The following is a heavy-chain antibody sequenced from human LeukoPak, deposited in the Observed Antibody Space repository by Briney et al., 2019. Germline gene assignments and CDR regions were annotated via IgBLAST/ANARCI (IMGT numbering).Heavy chain of an antibody. D-gene: IGHD6-13*01. CDR2: ISYDGSNK. J-gene: IGHJ4*02. CDR1: GFTFSSDG. CDR3: AKDGAYSCSWYVDY. V-gene: IGHV3-30*18. Sequence: GGSLRLSCAASGFTFSSDGMHWVRQAPGKGLEWVAVISYDGSNKYYADSVKGRFTISRDNSKNTLYLQMNSLRAEDTAVYYCAKDGAYSCSWYVDYWGQGTLVTVSS.